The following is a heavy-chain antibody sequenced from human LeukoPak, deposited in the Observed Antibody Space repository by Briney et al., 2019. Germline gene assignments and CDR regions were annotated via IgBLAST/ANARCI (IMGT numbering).Heavy chain of an antibody. CDR2: INSDGKTT. Sequence: PGGSLRLSCAASGFTFNDYWMHWVRQAPGKGLVWVSRINSDGKTTTYADSVKGRFTISRDNAQSTLYLQMNSLSAEDTAVYYCARDYPPDWGQGTLVTVSA. CDR1: GFTFNDYW. V-gene: IGHV3-74*01. J-gene: IGHJ4*02. CDR3: ARDYPPD.